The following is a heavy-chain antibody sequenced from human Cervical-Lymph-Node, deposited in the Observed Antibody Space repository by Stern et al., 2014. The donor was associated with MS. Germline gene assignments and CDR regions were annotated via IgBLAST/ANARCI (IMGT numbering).Heavy chain of an antibody. J-gene: IGHJ5*02. CDR3: ASRWSGTYYGQNWFDP. CDR1: GDSITSGGHY. D-gene: IGHD1-26*01. CDR2: IYNSGAT. V-gene: IGHV4-31*03. Sequence: QVQLQESGPGLVKPSQTLSLTCTVSGDSITSGGHYWSWIRQHPGKGLEWIGYIYNSGATFYNPSLKGRVTISLDTSKNQFSLQSSSVTAADTAIYYCASRWSGTYYGQNWFDPWGQGILVTVST.